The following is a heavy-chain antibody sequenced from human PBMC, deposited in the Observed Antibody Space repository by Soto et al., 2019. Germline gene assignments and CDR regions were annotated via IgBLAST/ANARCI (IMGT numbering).Heavy chain of an antibody. CDR1: GGSISSGGTGSY. J-gene: IGHJ1*01. Sequence: QVQLQESGPGLVKPSQTLSLTCTVSGGSISSGGTGSYWTWIRQLPGKGLEWIGYIYYTGNTYYHPSLKSRPNISIDTSENQFSLKMTSVTAADPAVYFCASGHDAYKVRYLGQGTLVPVSS. D-gene: IGHD1-1*01. V-gene: IGHV4-31*03. CDR2: IYYTGNT. CDR3: ASGHDAYKVRY.